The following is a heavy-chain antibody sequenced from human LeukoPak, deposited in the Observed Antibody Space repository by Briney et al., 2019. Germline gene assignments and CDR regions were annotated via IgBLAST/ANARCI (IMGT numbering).Heavy chain of an antibody. D-gene: IGHD4-23*01. J-gene: IGHJ4*02. V-gene: IGHV3-48*01. CDR2: ISSSSGTI. Sequence: GESLRLSCEDSGFTFSSYSMNWVRQAPGKGLEWISYISSSSGTIHYADSVKGRFTISRDNAKNSVYLEMNSLRVEDTAVYYCARLSGYSLDYWGQGTLVTVSS. CDR3: ARLSGYSLDY. CDR1: GFTFSSYS.